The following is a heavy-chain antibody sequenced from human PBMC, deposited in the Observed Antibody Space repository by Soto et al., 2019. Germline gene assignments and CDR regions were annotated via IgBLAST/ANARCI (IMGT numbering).Heavy chain of an antibody. J-gene: IGHJ4*01. CDR3: VRDRDLYRDMFHADL. D-gene: IGHD3-10*02. Sequence: GGSLILSCEASGFTISECSMNWVRQAPGKGLEWLAYITIRTGNVLYADSVRGRFTISADNAENSVILQMNSLRDEDSAVYFCVRDRDLYRDMFHADLWGQGTLVTVSS. CDR1: GFTISECS. V-gene: IGHV3-48*02. CDR2: ITIRTGNV.